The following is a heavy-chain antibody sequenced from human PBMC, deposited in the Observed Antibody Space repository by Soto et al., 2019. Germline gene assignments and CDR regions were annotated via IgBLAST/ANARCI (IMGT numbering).Heavy chain of an antibody. CDR3: ARYGAAAAATRYFDP. Sequence: GGSLRLSCAASGFTFSDYYMSWIRQAPGTGLEWVSYITTSSYTKYADSVKGRFTISRDNAKNSLYLQMNSLRVDDTAVYYCARYGAAAAATRYFDPWGQGTLVTVSS. V-gene: IGHV3-11*06. D-gene: IGHD6-13*01. CDR1: GFTFSDYY. J-gene: IGHJ5*02. CDR2: ITTSSYT.